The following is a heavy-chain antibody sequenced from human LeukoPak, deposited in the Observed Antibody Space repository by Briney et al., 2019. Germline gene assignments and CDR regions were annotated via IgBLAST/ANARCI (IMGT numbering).Heavy chain of an antibody. J-gene: IGHJ6*02. CDR3: ARTHVYYYYGMDV. Sequence: GGSLRLSCAASGFTFSDYYMSWIRQAPGEGLEWVSYISSSGSTIYYADSVKGRFTISRDNAKNSLYLQMNSLRAEDTAVYYCARTHVYYYYGMDVWGQGTTVTVSS. CDR1: GFTFSDYY. CDR2: ISSSGSTI. V-gene: IGHV3-11*01.